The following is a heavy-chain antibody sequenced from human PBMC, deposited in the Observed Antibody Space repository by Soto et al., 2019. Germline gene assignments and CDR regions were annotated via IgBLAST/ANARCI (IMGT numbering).Heavy chain of an antibody. Sequence: GSLRLSCAASGFTFSSYAMSWVRQAPGKGLEWVSAISGSGGSTYYADSVKGRFTISRDNSKNTLYLQMNSLRAEDTAVYYCAKDSVYCSSTSCYFDYWGQGTLVTVSS. J-gene: IGHJ4*02. CDR3: AKDSVYCSSTSCYFDY. CDR1: GFTFSSYA. V-gene: IGHV3-23*01. D-gene: IGHD2-2*01. CDR2: ISGSGGST.